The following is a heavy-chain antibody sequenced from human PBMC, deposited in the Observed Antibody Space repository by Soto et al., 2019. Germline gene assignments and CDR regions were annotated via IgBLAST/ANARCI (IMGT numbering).Heavy chain of an antibody. CDR3: ARDNGEQQLMNYYYGMVV. Sequence: QVQLQESGPGLVKPSQTLSLTCTVSGGSISSGDYYWSWIRQHPGKGLEWIGYIHYSGSTYYNPSIKSRVTISVDASKNQFSLKLRSVTAADTAVYYCARDNGEQQLMNYYYGMVVWGQGSTVTVSS. V-gene: IGHV4-31*03. J-gene: IGHJ6*02. CDR1: GGSISSGDYY. D-gene: IGHD6-13*01. CDR2: IHYSGST.